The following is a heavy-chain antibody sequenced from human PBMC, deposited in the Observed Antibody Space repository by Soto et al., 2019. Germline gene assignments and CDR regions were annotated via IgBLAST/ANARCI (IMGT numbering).Heavy chain of an antibody. J-gene: IGHJ4*02. CDR2: IHYSGTT. Sequence: SETLSLTCTVSGGSVRNYFWTWIRQPPGKGLEWIGYIHYSGTTSFFPSYNPSLRSRVTISEDTSKNQFSLKLLSVTTADTAVYFCAAGEASSRNLAPYYLDFWGQGTLVTVSS. D-gene: IGHD6-13*01. CDR1: GGSVRNYF. V-gene: IGHV4-59*02. CDR3: AAGEASSRNLAPYYLDF.